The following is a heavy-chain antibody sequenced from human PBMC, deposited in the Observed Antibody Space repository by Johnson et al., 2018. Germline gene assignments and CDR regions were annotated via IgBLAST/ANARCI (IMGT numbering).Heavy chain of an antibody. V-gene: IGHV3-9*01. Sequence: VQLGQSGGGVVRHGGSLRLSCAASGFTFDDYAMHWVRQAPGKGLEWVAGISWNSGSIGYEDSVKGRFTISRDHAKNSLYLQMNSLSAEYTAFYYCAKDGAHCGGDCYPSLYHMDVWGKGTTVTVSS. J-gene: IGHJ6*03. CDR3: AKDGAHCGGDCYPSLYHMDV. CDR2: ISWNSGSI. CDR1: GFTFDDYA. D-gene: IGHD2-21*02.